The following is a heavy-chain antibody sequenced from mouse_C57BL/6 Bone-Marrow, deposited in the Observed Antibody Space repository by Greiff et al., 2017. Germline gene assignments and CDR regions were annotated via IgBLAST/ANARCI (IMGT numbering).Heavy chain of an antibody. V-gene: IGHV1-63*01. J-gene: IGHJ3*01. Sequence: VQLQQSGAELVRPGTSVKMSCKASGYTFTNYWIGWAKQRPGHGLEWIGDIYPGGGYTNYNEKFKGKATLTADKSSSPAYMQFSSLTSEDSAIYYCARSDGNSWFAYWGQGTLVTVSA. CDR2: IYPGGGYT. D-gene: IGHD2-1*01. CDR1: GYTFTNYW. CDR3: ARSDGNSWFAY.